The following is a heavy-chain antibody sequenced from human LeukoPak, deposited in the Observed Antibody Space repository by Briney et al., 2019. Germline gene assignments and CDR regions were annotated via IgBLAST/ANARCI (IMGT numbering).Heavy chain of an antibody. D-gene: IGHD7-27*01. V-gene: IGHV1-18*01. CDR2: VSAYNGNT. Sequence: ASVQVSFQASGYTFTTYGISWVRPAPGQGLEWMGWVSAYNGNTNYPQKLQGRVTMTTDTSANTAYMELGSLRSDDTAVCYCARGLLTARVRDACDIWGQGTMVTVSS. J-gene: IGHJ3*02. CDR1: GYTFTTYG. CDR3: ARGLLTARVRDACDI.